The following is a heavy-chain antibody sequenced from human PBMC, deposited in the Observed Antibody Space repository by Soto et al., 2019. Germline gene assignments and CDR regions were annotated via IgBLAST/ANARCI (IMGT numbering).Heavy chain of an antibody. CDR1: GYTFINYY. J-gene: IGHJ6*02. Sequence: ASVKVSCKASGYTFINYYMHWVRQAPGQGFEWMGRINPNSGGTNYAQKFQGRVTMTRDTSISTAYMELSRLRSDDTAVYYCARPTVVRGAKPYYSCCMDVWVQGTTVTVSS. D-gene: IGHD3-10*01. CDR3: ARPTVVRGAKPYYSCCMDV. V-gene: IGHV1-2*02. CDR2: INPNSGGT.